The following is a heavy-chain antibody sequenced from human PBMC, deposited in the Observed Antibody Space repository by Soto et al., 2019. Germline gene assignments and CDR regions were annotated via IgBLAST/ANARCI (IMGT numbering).Heavy chain of an antibody. CDR1: GFTFSSYA. CDR3: AREATGGYCSSTSCSSHFDY. D-gene: IGHD2-2*01. Sequence: GGSLRLSCAASGFTFSSYAMHWVRQAPGKGLEWVAVISYDGSNKYYADSVKGRFTISRDNSKNTLYLQMNSLRAEDTAVYYCAREATGGYCSSTSCSSHFDYWGQGTLVTVSS. CDR2: ISYDGSNK. J-gene: IGHJ4*02. V-gene: IGHV3-30*04.